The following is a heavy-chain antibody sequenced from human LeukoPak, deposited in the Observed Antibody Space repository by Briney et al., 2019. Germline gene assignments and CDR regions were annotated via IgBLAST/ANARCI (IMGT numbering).Heavy chain of an antibody. D-gene: IGHD1-26*01. CDR2: ISGSGGST. J-gene: IGHJ4*02. CDR3: ARHRTWELLNYFDY. V-gene: IGHV3-23*01. Sequence: GGSLRLSCAASGFTFSSYAMSWVRQAPGKGLEWVSAISGSGGSTYYADSVKGRFTISRDNSKNTLYLQMNSLRAEDTAVYYCARHRTWELLNYFDYWGQGILVTVSS. CDR1: GFTFSSYA.